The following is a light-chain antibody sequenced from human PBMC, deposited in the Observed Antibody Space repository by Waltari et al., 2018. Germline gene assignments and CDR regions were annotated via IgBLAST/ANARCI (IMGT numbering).Light chain of an antibody. CDR3: CSFTSSSTWV. V-gene: IGLV2-14*03. J-gene: IGLJ3*02. CDR1: TSDLGGYNY. Sequence: QSALTQPASVSGSPGQSITISCTGTTSDLGGYNYVSWYQQHPGKAPKLTLYDVTSRPSGVSNRFSGSKSGNTASLTISGLQPEDEADYYCCSFTSSSTWVFGGGTKLTVL. CDR2: DVT.